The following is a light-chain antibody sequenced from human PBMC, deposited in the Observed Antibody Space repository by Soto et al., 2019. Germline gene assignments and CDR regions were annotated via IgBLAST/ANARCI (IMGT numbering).Light chain of an antibody. Sequence: VMTQSPATLSVSPGERDKLSCRASQTVRNNYLAWYQQKPGQAPRLLIYDASSRATGIPDRFSGGGSGTDFTLTISRLEPEDFAVYYCQQFSSYPLTFGGGTKVDNK. J-gene: IGKJ4*01. CDR2: DAS. CDR3: QQFSSYPLT. V-gene: IGKV3-20*01. CDR1: QTVRNNY.